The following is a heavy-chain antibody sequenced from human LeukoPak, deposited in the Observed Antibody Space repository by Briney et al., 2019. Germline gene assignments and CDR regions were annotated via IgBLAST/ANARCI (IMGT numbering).Heavy chain of an antibody. J-gene: IGHJ6*02. V-gene: IGHV3-23*01. CDR2: ISGSGGST. Sequence: GGSLRLSCAASGFTFSSYAMSWVRQAPGKGLEWVSAISGSGGSTYYADSVKGRFTISRDNSKNTLYLQMNSLRAEDTAVYYCAKDRRDDRITMVRNLPGTYGMDVWGQGTTVTVSS. CDR3: AKDRRDDRITMVRNLPGTYGMDV. D-gene: IGHD3-10*01. CDR1: GFTFSSYA.